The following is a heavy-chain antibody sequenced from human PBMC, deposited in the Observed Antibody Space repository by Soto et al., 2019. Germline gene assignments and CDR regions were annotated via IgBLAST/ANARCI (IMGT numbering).Heavy chain of an antibody. D-gene: IGHD4-17*01. J-gene: IGHJ4*02. CDR3: ARDRGRDDYGYYFDY. CDR1: GGSISSGDYY. V-gene: IGHV4-30-4*01. Sequence: SETLSLTCTVSGGSISSGDYYWSWIRQPPGKGLEWTGYIYYSGSTYYNPSLKSRVTISVDTSKNQFSLKLSSVTAADTAVYYCARDRGRDDYGYYFDYWGQGTLVTVSS. CDR2: IYYSGST.